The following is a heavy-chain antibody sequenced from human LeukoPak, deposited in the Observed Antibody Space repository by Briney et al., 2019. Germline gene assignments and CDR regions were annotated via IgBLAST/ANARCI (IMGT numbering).Heavy chain of an antibody. CDR3: AGGASYDYVWGSFRPLDY. Sequence: GSLRLSCAASGFTFSSYNMNWVRQAPGKGLEWVSSISSSSSYIYYADSVKGRFTISRDDAKNSLYLQMNSLRAEDTAVYYCAGGASYDYVWGSFRPLDYWGQGTLVTVSS. V-gene: IGHV3-21*01. D-gene: IGHD3-16*02. J-gene: IGHJ4*02. CDR2: ISSSSSYI. CDR1: GFTFSSYN.